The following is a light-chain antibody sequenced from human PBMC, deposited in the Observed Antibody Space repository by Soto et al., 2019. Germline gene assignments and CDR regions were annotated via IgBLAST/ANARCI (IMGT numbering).Light chain of an antibody. V-gene: IGLV1-40*01. CDR1: SSNIGAGYD. Sequence: QSVLTQPPSVSGAPGQRVTISCTGSSSNIGAGYDLHWYQQLPGTAPQLLIYANNNRPSGVPARCSGSNSATSASLAITGLQEEDDAAYYCQAYDSSRSGHVVFGGGTKLTVL. CDR2: ANN. J-gene: IGLJ2*01. CDR3: QAYDSSRSGHVV.